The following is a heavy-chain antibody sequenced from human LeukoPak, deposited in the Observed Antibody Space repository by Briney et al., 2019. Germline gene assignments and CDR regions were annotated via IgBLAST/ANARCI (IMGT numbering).Heavy chain of an antibody. Sequence: GGSLRLSCAASGFTFSSCWMYWIRQAPGKGLVWVSRIHSDGSIANYTDSVKGRFTISRDNVKNTLYLQMNSLRAEDTAVYYCVREGFFDYWGQGTLVTVSS. J-gene: IGHJ4*02. CDR1: GFTFSSCW. V-gene: IGHV3-74*01. CDR3: VREGFFDY. CDR2: IHSDGSIA.